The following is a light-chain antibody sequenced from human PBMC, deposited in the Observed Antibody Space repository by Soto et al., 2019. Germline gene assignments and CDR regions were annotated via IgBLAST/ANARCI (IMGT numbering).Light chain of an antibody. CDR2: AAS. Sequence: DVQMTQSPPSLSASVGDRVTITCRSSQIINTYLNWYQQKPGESPKLLISAASTLRSGVPSRFSGSGSGTDFTLTINSLQPEDFATYYCQQSFTTPPYTFGQGTKLEL. V-gene: IGKV1-39*01. CDR1: QIINTY. CDR3: QQSFTTPPYT. J-gene: IGKJ2*01.